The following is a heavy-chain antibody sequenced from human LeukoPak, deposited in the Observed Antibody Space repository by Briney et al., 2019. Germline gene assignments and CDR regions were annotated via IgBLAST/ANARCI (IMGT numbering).Heavy chain of an antibody. D-gene: IGHD1-14*01. V-gene: IGHV4-39*07. CDR2: IYYSGST. Sequence: SETLSLTCTVSGGSISSSSYYWGWIRQPPGKGLEWIGSIYYSGSTYYNPSLKSRVTISVDTSKNQFSLRLNSVTAVDTAVYYCARKPDSRNWFDPWGQGTLVIVSS. CDR3: ARKPDSRNWFDP. CDR1: GGSISSSSYY. J-gene: IGHJ5*02.